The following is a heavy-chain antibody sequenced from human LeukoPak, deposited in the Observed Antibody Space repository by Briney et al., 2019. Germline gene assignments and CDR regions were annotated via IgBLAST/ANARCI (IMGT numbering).Heavy chain of an antibody. CDR1: GGSISSYY. D-gene: IGHD3-22*01. CDR2: IYTSGST. CDR3: ARAPKRFYYDSSEAIDI. V-gene: IGHV4-4*07. J-gene: IGHJ3*02. Sequence: PSETLSLTCTVSGGSISSYYWSWIRQPAGKGLEWTGRIYTSGSTNYNPSLKSRVTMSVDTSKNQFSLKLSSVTAADTAVYYCARAPKRFYYDSSEAIDIWGQGTMVTVSS.